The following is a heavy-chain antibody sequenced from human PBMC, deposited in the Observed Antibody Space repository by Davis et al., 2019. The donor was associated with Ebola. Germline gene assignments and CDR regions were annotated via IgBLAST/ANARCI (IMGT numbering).Heavy chain of an antibody. CDR3: ARGVYGAYFDF. Sequence: PSETLSLTCTVSGGSISSSSFYWGWIRQSPGKGLEWIGSTFFDGNTYYNPSLKGRVTISVDTSKNHFSLKVSSVTAADTAVYYCARGVYGAYFDFWGQGTLVTVSS. CDR2: TFFDGNT. CDR1: GGSISSSSFY. V-gene: IGHV4-39*02. D-gene: IGHD4-17*01. J-gene: IGHJ4*02.